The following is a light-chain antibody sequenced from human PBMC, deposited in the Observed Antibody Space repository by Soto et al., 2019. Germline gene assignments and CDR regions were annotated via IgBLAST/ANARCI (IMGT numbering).Light chain of an antibody. V-gene: IGKV1-39*01. CDR1: QTISSW. CDR2: AAS. CDR3: QQSYRTPVP. J-gene: IGKJ2*01. Sequence: DIQMTQSPSTLSGSVGDRVTITCRASQTISSWLAWYQQRPGQAPGLLIYAASNLDNGVPSTFSGSGSETVFTLTISSLQPEDFATYYCQQSYRTPVPLGQGTKVDIK.